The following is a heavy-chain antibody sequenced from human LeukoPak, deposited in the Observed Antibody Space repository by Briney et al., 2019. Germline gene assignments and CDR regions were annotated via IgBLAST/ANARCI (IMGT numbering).Heavy chain of an antibody. CDR1: GGSFSGYY. V-gene: IGHV4-34*01. J-gene: IGHJ3*02. CDR3: ARVKRYSSSWSDAFDI. D-gene: IGHD6-13*01. CDR2: INHSGST. Sequence: SETLSLTCAVYGGSFSGYYWSWIRQPPGKGLEWIGEINHSGSTNYNPSLKSRVTISVDTSKNQFSLKLSSATAADTAVYYCARVKRYSSSWSDAFDIWGQGTMVTVSS.